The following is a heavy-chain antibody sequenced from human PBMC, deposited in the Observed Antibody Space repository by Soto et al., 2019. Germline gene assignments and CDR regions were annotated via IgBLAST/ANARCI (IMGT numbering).Heavy chain of an antibody. CDR3: ARDTGWFDP. V-gene: IGHV3-23*01. CDR1: GFTFRDHA. J-gene: IGHJ5*02. Sequence: PRGSLRLSCAASGFTFRDHAMTWVRQAPGQGLQYVSSITQTGTRTFYADSVKGRFTISRDNSKNTLYLQMNSLTAEDTAIYYCARDTGWFDPWGQGTLVTVSS. CDR2: ITQTGTRT.